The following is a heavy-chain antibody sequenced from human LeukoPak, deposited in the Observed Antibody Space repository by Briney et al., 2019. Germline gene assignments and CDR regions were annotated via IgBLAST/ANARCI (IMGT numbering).Heavy chain of an antibody. V-gene: IGHV3-21*01. Sequence: GGSLRLSCAASGFTFSSYSMNWVRQAPGKGLEWVSSISSSSSYIYYADSVKGRFTISRDNAKNSLYLQMNSLRAEDTAVYYRARESDYGDYFDYWGQGTLVTVSS. CDR3: ARESDYGDYFDY. CDR2: ISSSSSYI. J-gene: IGHJ4*02. CDR1: GFTFSSYS. D-gene: IGHD4-17*01.